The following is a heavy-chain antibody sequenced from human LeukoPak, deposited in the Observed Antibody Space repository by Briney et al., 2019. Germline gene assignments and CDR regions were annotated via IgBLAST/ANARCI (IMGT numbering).Heavy chain of an antibody. D-gene: IGHD1-7*01. CDR1: GYTFTRYA. CDR2: INAHNGNT. V-gene: IGHV1-18*01. Sequence: ASVRVSRKASGYTFTRYAITWVRPALRQRLERRGWINAHNGNTNYAQKLQGRVTLTTDTSTSTAYMERRSLRFDDTAIYSCARSAKLHTRGDWFDPWGQGTLVTVSS. CDR3: ARSAKLHTRGDWFDP. J-gene: IGHJ5*02.